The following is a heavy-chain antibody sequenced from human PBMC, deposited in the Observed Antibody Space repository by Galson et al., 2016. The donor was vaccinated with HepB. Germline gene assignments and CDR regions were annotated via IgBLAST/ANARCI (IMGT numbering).Heavy chain of an antibody. CDR3: ARDRGWFGEPDFIYAMDV. D-gene: IGHD3-10*01. CDR1: GLNFGSSF. Sequence: SLRLSCAASGLNFGSSFMNWIRQAPGKGLEWVAYISYRSGSPDDISYADSVKGRFTISRDNSKNVLYLQMSSLRADDTAVYYCARDRGWFGEPDFIYAMDVWGQGTTVTVSS. CDR2: ISYRSGSPDDI. V-gene: IGHV3-11*01. J-gene: IGHJ6*02.